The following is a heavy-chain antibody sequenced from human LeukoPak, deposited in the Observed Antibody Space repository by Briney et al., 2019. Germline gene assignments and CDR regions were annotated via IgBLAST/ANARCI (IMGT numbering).Heavy chain of an antibody. D-gene: IGHD3-22*01. CDR1: GFTFSTYS. V-gene: IGHV3-48*04. Sequence: GGSLRLSCAASGFTFSTYSIDWVRQAPGKGLEWISYISSSSSTIDFANSVKGRFTISRDNARNSVYLQMNSLRAEDTAVYYCARVHTSSYAADLWGQGTLVTVSS. CDR3: ARVHTSSYAADL. CDR2: ISSSSSTI. J-gene: IGHJ5*02.